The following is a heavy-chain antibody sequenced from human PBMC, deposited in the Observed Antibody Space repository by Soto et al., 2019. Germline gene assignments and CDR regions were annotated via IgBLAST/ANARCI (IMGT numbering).Heavy chain of an antibody. D-gene: IGHD3-16*01. J-gene: IGHJ4*02. V-gene: IGHV3-30*18. Sequence: QVQLVESGGGVVQPGRSLRLSCAASGFTFSSYGMHWVRQAPGKGLEWVAVISYDGSNKYYADSVKGRFTISRDNSKNTLYLQMNSLRAEDTAVYYCAKDQSRRLGDLGPKWGQGTLVTVSS. CDR3: AKDQSRRLGDLGPK. CDR2: ISYDGSNK. CDR1: GFTFSSYG.